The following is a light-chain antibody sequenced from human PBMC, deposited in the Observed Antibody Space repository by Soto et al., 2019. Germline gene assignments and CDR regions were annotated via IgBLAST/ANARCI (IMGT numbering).Light chain of an antibody. CDR2: DNN. J-gene: IGLJ2*01. V-gene: IGLV1-51*01. CDR3: GTWDSSLGTGV. Sequence: QSVLTQPPSVSAAPGQKVTISCSGSSSNIGNNYVSWYQQFPGTAPKLLIYDNNKRPSGIPDRFSGSRSGTSATLGITGLQTGDEADYYCGTWDSSLGTGVFGGGTTLTVL. CDR1: SSNIGNNY.